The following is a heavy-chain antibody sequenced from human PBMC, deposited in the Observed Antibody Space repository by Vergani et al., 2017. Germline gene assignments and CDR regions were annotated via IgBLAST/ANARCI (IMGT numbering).Heavy chain of an antibody. CDR2: IYPGDSDT. CDR3: VRGGECSGGSCLPFDY. J-gene: IGHJ4*02. Sequence: EVQLVQSGAEVKKPGESLKISCKGSGYSFTSYWIGWVRQMPGKGLEWMGIIYPGDSDTRYRPSFQGQVTSSTDKSISTAYLQWSSLKDSDTAMYYCVRGGECSGGSCLPFDYRGQGTLVTVSS. CDR1: GYSFTSYW. V-gene: IGHV5-51*01. D-gene: IGHD2-15*01.